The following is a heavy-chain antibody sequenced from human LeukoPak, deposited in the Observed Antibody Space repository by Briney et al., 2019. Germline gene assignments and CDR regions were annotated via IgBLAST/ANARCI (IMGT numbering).Heavy chain of an antibody. V-gene: IGHV1-2*02. CDR3: ARAGTAARQWARD. D-gene: IGHD6-6*01. J-gene: IGHJ4*02. Sequence: GASVKVSCKASGYTFTGYYMHWVRQAPGQGLEWMGWINPNSGGTNYAQKFQGRVTMTRDTSISTAYMELSRLRSDDTAVYYCARAGTAARQWARDWGQGTLVTVSS. CDR1: GYTFTGYY. CDR2: INPNSGGT.